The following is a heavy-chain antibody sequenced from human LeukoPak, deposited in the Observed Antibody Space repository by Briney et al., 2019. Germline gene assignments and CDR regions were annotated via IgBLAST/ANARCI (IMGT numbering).Heavy chain of an antibody. J-gene: IGHJ2*01. CDR1: GFTFSSYG. CDR2: ISYDGSNK. V-gene: IGHV3-30*18. D-gene: IGHD3-16*01. CDR3: AKRGTWVDDWYFDL. Sequence: GGSLRLSCAASGFTFSSYGMHWVRQAPGKGLEWVAVISYDGSNKYYADSVKGRFTISRDNSKNTLYLQMSSLRAEDTAVYYCAKRGTWVDDWYFDLWGRGTLVTVSS.